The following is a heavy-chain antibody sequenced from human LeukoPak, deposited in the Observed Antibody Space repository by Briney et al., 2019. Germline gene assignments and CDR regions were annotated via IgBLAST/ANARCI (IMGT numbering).Heavy chain of an antibody. CDR2: ISGGGGTT. CDR1: GFNLSNYA. V-gene: IGHV3-23*01. CDR3: ARGTVWLYPRILID. D-gene: IGHD3-9*01. J-gene: IGHJ4*02. Sequence: QPGGSLRLSCATSGFNLSNYAMTWVRQAPGKGLEWVSSISGGGGTTYYGDSVKGRVTVSRDSSKNTLHLQMNSLRLEDTAVYYCARGTVWLYPRILIDWGQGVLVTVSS.